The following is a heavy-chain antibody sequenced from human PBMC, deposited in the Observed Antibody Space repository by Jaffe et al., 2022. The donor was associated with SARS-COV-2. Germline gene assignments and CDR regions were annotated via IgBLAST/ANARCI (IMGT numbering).Heavy chain of an antibody. CDR1: GFTFSSYW. Sequence: EVQLVESGGGLVQPGGSLRLSCAASGFTFSSYWMSWVRQAPGKGLEWVANIKEDGSEKYYVDSVKGRFTISRDNAKNSLYLQMNSLRDEDTALYYCARGPSGFRGYYYYGMDVWGQGTTVSVSS. CDR3: ARGPSGFRGYYYYGMDV. J-gene: IGHJ6*02. CDR2: IKEDGSEK. D-gene: IGHD3-10*01. V-gene: IGHV3-7*01.